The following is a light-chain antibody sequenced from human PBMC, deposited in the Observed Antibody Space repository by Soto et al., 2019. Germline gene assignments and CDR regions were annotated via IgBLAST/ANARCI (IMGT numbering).Light chain of an antibody. V-gene: IGKV4-1*01. CDR1: QNVFYNSNDKNY. CDR3: QQSYTAPFT. CDR2: WAS. J-gene: IGKJ4*01. Sequence: DIVMTQSPDSLAVSLGERATINCKSSQNVFYNSNDKNYLAWYQQKPGQPPKLLISWASTRESGVPDRFSGSGSGTDFTLTISSLQAEDVAVYYCQQSYTAPFTFGGGTEVEI.